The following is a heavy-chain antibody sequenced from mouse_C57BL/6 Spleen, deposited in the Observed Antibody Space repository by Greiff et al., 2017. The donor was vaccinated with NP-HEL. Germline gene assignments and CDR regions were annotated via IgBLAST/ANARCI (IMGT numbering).Heavy chain of an antibody. CDR3: ARGSEGFAY. CDR2: ISSGSSTI. J-gene: IGHJ3*01. V-gene: IGHV5-17*01. CDR1: GFTFSDYG. Sequence: EVQLVESGGGLVKPGGSLKLSCAASGFTFSDYGMHWVRQAPEKGLEWVAYISSGSSTIYYADTVKGRFTISRDNAKNTLFLQMTSLRSEDTAMYYCARGSEGFAYWGQGTLVTVSA.